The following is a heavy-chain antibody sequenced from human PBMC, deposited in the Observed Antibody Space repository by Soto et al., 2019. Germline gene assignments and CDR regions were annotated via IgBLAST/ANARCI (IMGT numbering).Heavy chain of an antibody. D-gene: IGHD3-3*01. CDR2: IIPILGIA. Sequence: SVKVSCKASGGTFSSYTISWVRQAPGQGLEWMGRIIPILGIANYAQKFQGRVTITADKSTSTAYMELSSLRSEDTAVYYCARVQYYDFWSGEFDYWGQGTLVTVSS. V-gene: IGHV1-69*02. CDR3: ARVQYYDFWSGEFDY. CDR1: GGTFSSYT. J-gene: IGHJ4*02.